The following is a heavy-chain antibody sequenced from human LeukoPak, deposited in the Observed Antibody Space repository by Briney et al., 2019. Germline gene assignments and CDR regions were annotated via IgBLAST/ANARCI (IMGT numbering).Heavy chain of an antibody. CDR1: GFTFSSYS. J-gene: IGHJ4*02. CDR3: ARDRRVIGPIEY. D-gene: IGHD2-21*01. V-gene: IGHV3-48*01. CDR2: ISSSSSTI. Sequence: GGSLRLSCAASGFTFSSYSMNWVRQAPGKGVEWVSYISSSSSTIYYADSVKGRFTISRDNAKNTLYLQMNSLRAEDTAVYYCARDRRVIGPIEYWGQGTLVTVSS.